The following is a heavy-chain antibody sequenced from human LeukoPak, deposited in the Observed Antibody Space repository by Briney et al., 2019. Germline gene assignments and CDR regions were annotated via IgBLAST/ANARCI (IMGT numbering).Heavy chain of an antibody. Sequence: ASVKVSCKGSGYTFSSYGISWVRQAPGQGLEWMGWISTYNGNTNYAQKLQGRVTMTTDTSTSTAYMELRSLRSDDTAVYYCARAPPRIAARRDGYYYMDVWGKGTTVTVSS. CDR2: ISTYNGNT. CDR1: GYTFSSYG. V-gene: IGHV1-18*01. CDR3: ARAPPRIAARRDGYYYMDV. D-gene: IGHD6-6*01. J-gene: IGHJ6*03.